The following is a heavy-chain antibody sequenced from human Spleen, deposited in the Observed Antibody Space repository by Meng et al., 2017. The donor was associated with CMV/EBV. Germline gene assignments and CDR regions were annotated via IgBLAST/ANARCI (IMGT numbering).Heavy chain of an antibody. V-gene: IGHV3-53*01. D-gene: IGHD1-26*01. CDR2: IYSGGTI. Sequence: GESLKISXXASGFTVSSNYMSWVRQAPGKGLEWVSIIYSGGTIYYADSVQGRFTISRDNSKNTVDLQMNSLRVEDTALYYCARGQSPLWDGYYYYGMDVWGQGTTVTVSS. CDR3: ARGQSPLWDGYYYYGMDV. CDR1: GFTVSSNY. J-gene: IGHJ6*02.